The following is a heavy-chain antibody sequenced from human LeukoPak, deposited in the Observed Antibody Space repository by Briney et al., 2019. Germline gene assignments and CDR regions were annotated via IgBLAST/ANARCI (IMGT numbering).Heavy chain of an antibody. CDR1: GGSFSGYY. CDR3: ARGGEGATPYYYHYYMDV. CDR2: INHSGST. V-gene: IGHV4-34*01. J-gene: IGHJ6*03. D-gene: IGHD1-26*01. Sequence: PSETLSLTCAVYGGSFSGYYWGWIRQPPGKGLEWIGEINHSGSTNYNPSLKSRVTISVDTSKNQFSLKLSSVTAADTAVYYCARGGEGATPYYYHYYMDVWGKGTTVTVSS.